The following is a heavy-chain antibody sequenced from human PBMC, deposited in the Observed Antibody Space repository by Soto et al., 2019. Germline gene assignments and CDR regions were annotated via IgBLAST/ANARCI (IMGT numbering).Heavy chain of an antibody. CDR3: ARPSSSWYRVDV. CDR2: IYYSGST. J-gene: IGHJ6*02. Sequence: PSETLSLTCTVSGGSISSSSYYWGWIRQPPGKGLEWIGSIYYSGSTYYNPSLKSRVTISVDTSKNQFSLKLSSVTAADTAVYYCARPSSSWYRVDVWGQGTTVTVSS. CDR1: GGSISSSSYY. D-gene: IGHD6-13*01. V-gene: IGHV4-39*01.